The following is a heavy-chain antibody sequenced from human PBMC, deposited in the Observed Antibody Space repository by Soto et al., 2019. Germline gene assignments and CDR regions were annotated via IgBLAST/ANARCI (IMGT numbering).Heavy chain of an antibody. CDR2: IKQDGSEK. V-gene: IGHV3-7*01. D-gene: IGHD3-3*01. CDR1: GFTFSSYW. J-gene: IGHJ4*02. Sequence: GGSLRLSCAASGFTFSSYWMSWVRQAPGKGLEWVANIKQDGSEKYYVDSEKGRFTISRDNAKNSLYLQMNSLRAEDTAVYYCARDKLRFLEWLFDYWGQGTLVTVSS. CDR3: ARDKLRFLEWLFDY.